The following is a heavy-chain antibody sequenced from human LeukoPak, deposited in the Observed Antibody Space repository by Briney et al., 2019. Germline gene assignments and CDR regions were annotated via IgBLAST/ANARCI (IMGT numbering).Heavy chain of an antibody. Sequence: GGSLRLSCAASGFSVNSNYMSWVRQPPGKGLEWVSVIYSGDKTYYADSVKGRFTISRDNSKNTLYLQLSSLRAEDTAVYYCARATFWSGYQRDSWYMDIWGKGTTVTVSS. CDR1: GFSVNSNY. CDR2: IYSGDKT. CDR3: ARATFWSGYQRDSWYMDI. V-gene: IGHV3-66*02. J-gene: IGHJ6*03. D-gene: IGHD3-3*01.